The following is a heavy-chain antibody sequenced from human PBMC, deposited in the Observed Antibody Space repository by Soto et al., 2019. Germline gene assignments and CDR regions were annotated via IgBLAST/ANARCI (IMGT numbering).Heavy chain of an antibody. Sequence: GGSLRLSCAASGFTFSSYGMHWVRQAPGKGLEWVAVIWYDGSNKYYADSVKGRFTISRDNSKNTLYLQMNSLRAEDTAVYYCARDGSTSFIAAAGTWHYYYMDVWGKGTTVTVSS. J-gene: IGHJ6*03. CDR1: GFTFSSYG. V-gene: IGHV3-33*01. CDR3: ARDGSTSFIAAAGTWHYYYMDV. CDR2: IWYDGSNK. D-gene: IGHD6-13*01.